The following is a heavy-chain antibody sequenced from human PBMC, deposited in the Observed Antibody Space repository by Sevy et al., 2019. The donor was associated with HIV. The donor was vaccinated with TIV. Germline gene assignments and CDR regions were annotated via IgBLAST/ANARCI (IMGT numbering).Heavy chain of an antibody. J-gene: IGHJ4*02. V-gene: IGHV4-39*01. CDR2: VYYSGST. CDR1: DGSISSSPYY. CDR3: VRQVGPLRFFDRVPGYLDY. D-gene: IGHD3-9*01. Sequence: SETLSLTCTVSDGSISSSPYYWGWIRQPHEKGLEGIGSVYYSGSTYYNPSPKRRVTISVVTSKNRFSVKLSSVTAAYKPVYYCVRQVGPLRFFDRVPGYLDYWGQATLITVSS.